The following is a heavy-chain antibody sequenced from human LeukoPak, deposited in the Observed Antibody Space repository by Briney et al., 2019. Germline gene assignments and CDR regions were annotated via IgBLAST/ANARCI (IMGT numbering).Heavy chain of an antibody. Sequence: GESLKISCEGSGYSFTSSWIGWVRQMPGKGLEWMGIIYPGDSDIRYSPSFQGQVTISADKSITTAYLQWSSLKASDAAIYYCARGLDCSGGSCRFVYWGQGTLVTVSS. V-gene: IGHV5-51*01. CDR2: IYPGDSDI. D-gene: IGHD2-15*01. J-gene: IGHJ4*02. CDR1: GYSFTSSW. CDR3: ARGLDCSGGSCRFVY.